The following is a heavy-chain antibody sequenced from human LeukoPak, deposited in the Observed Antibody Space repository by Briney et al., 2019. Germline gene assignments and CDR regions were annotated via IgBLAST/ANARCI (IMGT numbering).Heavy chain of an antibody. CDR2: ISASDDRT. CDR1: GFTFSSYV. J-gene: IGHJ4*02. D-gene: IGHD2-21*01. CDR3: AKVQHADFNMNFDS. V-gene: IGHV3-23*01. Sequence: GGSLRLPCAASGFTFSSYVMNWLRQAPGEGLEWVSSISASDDRTFYADSVKGRFTISRDNSKNTVYLQMSSLRAGDTAVYYCAKVQHADFNMNFDSWGQGTLVTVSS.